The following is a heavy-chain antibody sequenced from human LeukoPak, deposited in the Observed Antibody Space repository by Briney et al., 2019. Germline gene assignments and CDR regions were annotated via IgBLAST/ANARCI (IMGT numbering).Heavy chain of an antibody. V-gene: IGHV4-4*07. D-gene: IGHD6-13*01. CDR3: ARGPNPMYSSSWYFDY. CDR2: IYTSGST. J-gene: IGHJ4*02. Sequence: PSETLSLTCTVPGGPISSYYWSWIRQPAGKGLEWIGRIYTSGSTNYNPSLKSRVTMSVDTSKNQFSLKLSSVTAADTAVYYCARGPNPMYSSSWYFDYWGQGTLVTVSS. CDR1: GGPISSYY.